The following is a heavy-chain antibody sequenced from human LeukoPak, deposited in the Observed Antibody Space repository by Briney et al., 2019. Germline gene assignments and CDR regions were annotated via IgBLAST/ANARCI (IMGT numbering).Heavy chain of an antibody. J-gene: IGHJ4*02. D-gene: IGHD6-6*01. CDR2: IYTSGST. V-gene: IGHV4-4*09. CDR1: GDSISGYY. Sequence: PSETLSLTCTVSGDSISGYYWSWIRQPAGKGLEWIGYIYTSGSTNYNPSLKSRVTISVDTSKNQFSLKLNSVTAADTAVYYCARGGGYGSSPLKWGQGTLVTVSS. CDR3: ARGGGYGSSPLK.